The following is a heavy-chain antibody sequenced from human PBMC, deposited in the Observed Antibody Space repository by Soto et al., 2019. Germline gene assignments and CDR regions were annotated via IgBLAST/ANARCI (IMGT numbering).Heavy chain of an antibody. D-gene: IGHD3-3*01. Sequence: GGSLRLSCSVSGVTFSNYALHWVRQAPGKGLEWLAVISFDGNKKDYADSVKGRFTISRDNSKKTLFLQMNSLRREDTAVYYCAKPYYDFRGGYYHYFDFWGQGTLVTVSS. J-gene: IGHJ4*02. CDR2: ISFDGNKK. V-gene: IGHV3-30*01. CDR3: AKPYYDFRGGYYHYFDF. CDR1: GVTFSNYA.